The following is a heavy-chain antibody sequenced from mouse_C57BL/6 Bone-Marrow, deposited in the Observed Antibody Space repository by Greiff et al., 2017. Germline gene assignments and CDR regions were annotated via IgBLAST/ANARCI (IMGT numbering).Heavy chain of an antibody. CDR1: GFTFNTYA. CDR2: IRSKSSNYAT. J-gene: IGHJ2*01. Sequence: EVMLVESGGGLVQPKGSLKLSCAASGFTFNTYAMHWVRQAPGKGLEWVARIRSKSSNYATYYADSVKDRFTISRDDSQSMLYLQMNNLKTEDTAMYYCVRDNYYGNYYYFDYWGQGTTLTVSS. V-gene: IGHV10-3*01. D-gene: IGHD2-1*01. CDR3: VRDNYYGNYYYFDY.